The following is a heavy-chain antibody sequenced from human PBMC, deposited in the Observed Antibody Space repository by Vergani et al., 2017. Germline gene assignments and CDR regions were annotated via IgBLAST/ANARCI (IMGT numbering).Heavy chain of an antibody. CDR1: GYSISSGYY. CDR2: IYHSGST. J-gene: IGHJ4*02. CDR3: ARGRGYIVVVPAAIPRAYFDY. D-gene: IGHD2-2*01. V-gene: IGHV4-38-2*02. Sequence: QVQLQESGPGLVKPSETLSLTCTVSGYSISSGYYWGWIRQPPGKGLEWIGSIYHSGSTYYNPSLKSRVTISVDTSKNQFSLKLSSVTAADTAVYYCARGRGYIVVVPAAIPRAYFDYWGQGTLVTVSS.